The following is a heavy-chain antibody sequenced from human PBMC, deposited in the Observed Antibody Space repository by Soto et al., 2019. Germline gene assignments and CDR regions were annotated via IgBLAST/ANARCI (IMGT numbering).Heavy chain of an antibody. CDR3: ARDRIAAAGHNWFDP. CDR1: GGTFSSYT. J-gene: IGHJ5*02. D-gene: IGHD6-13*01. Sequence: QVQLLQSGAEVKKPGSSVKVSCKASGGTFSSYTISWVRQAPGQGLEWMGRIIPILGIANYAQKFQGRVTITADKSTSTAYMELSSLRSEDTAVYYCARDRIAAAGHNWFDPWGQGTLVTVSS. V-gene: IGHV1-69*08. CDR2: IIPILGIA.